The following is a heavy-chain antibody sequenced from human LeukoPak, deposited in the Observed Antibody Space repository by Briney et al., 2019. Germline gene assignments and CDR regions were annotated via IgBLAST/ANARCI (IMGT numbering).Heavy chain of an antibody. Sequence: PGGSLRLSCAASGFTFSSYSMNWVRQAPGKGLELVSSISSSSSYIYYADSVKGRFTISRDNAKNSLYLQMNSLRAEDTAVYYCARKRRNDAFDIWGQGTMVTVSS. J-gene: IGHJ3*02. V-gene: IGHV3-21*01. CDR2: ISSSSSYI. CDR3: ARKRRNDAFDI. CDR1: GFTFSSYS.